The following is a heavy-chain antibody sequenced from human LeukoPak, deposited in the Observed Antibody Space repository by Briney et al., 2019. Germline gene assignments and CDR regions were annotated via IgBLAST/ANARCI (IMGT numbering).Heavy chain of an antibody. D-gene: IGHD4-11*01. V-gene: IGHV3-7*01. Sequence: GGSLRLSCAASGFTFGNYWMNWVRQAPGKGLEWVANIKEDGSETYYVDSGKGRFTISRDNAGNSLYLQMNSLRAEDTAVYYCVRSRQTVGSAFDIWGQGTMVTVSS. CDR2: IKEDGSET. J-gene: IGHJ3*02. CDR1: GFTFGNYW. CDR3: VRSRQTVGSAFDI.